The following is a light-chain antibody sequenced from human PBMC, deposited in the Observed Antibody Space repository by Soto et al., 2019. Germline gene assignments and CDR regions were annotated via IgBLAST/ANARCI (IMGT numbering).Light chain of an antibody. CDR3: LQHHSYPFT. CDR1: QGIGND. CDR2: TAS. J-gene: IGKJ3*01. Sequence: DIQMTQSPSSLSASVGDRVTITCRASQGIGNDLGWYQQKPGKGPKRLIYTASSLQSGVPSTFSASGSGTEFTLTISSVQPEDFATYYWLQHHSYPFTFGPGTKVDIK. V-gene: IGKV1-17*01.